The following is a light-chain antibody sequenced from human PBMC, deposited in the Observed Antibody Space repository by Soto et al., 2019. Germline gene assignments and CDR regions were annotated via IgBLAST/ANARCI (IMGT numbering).Light chain of an antibody. V-gene: IGLV2-11*01. CDR1: SSDVGGYNY. CDR2: DVS. CDR3: CSYAGSYTYV. J-gene: IGLJ1*01. Sequence: QSVLTQPRSVSGPPGQSVTISCTGTSSDVGGYNYVSWYQQHPGKAPKLMICDVSKRPSGVPDRFSGSKSGNTASLTISGLQAEDEADYYCCSYAGSYTYVFGTGTKVTV.